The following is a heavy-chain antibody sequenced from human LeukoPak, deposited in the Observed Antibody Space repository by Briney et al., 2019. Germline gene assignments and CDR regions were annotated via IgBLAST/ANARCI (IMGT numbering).Heavy chain of an antibody. V-gene: IGHV5-51*01. CDR2: IYPGDSRI. J-gene: IGHJ5*02. D-gene: IGHD6-13*01. CDR1: GYSFTSYW. CDR3: AWRDLTSTWSFP. Sequence: GESLKISCQGFGYSFTSYWIGWVRLMPGKGMEWMGVIYPGDSRIRYNPSFQGQVTISVDKSISTAYLQWVSLKASDTAMYYCAWRDLTSTWSFPWGQGTLVTVSS.